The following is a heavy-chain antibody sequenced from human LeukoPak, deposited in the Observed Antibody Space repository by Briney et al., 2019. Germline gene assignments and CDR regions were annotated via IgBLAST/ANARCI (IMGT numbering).Heavy chain of an antibody. CDR1: GYTFTSYD. V-gene: IGHV1-8*01. CDR3: ARDSTQDYYYDSSAPPPSFDY. CDR2: MNPNSGNT. Sequence: GASVKVSCKASGYTFTSYDINWVRQATGQGLEWMGWMNPNSGNTGYAQKFQGRVTMTRDMSTSTVYMELSSLRSEDTAVYYCARDSTQDYYYDSSAPPPSFDYWGQGTLVTVSS. J-gene: IGHJ4*02. D-gene: IGHD3-22*01.